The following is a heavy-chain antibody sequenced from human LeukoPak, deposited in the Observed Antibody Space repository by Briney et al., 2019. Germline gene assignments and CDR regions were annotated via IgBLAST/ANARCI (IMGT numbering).Heavy chain of an antibody. CDR2: INSDGSST. D-gene: IGHD5-18*01. V-gene: IGHV3-74*01. Sequence: GGSLRLSCAASGFTFSSYWMYWVRQAPGKGLVWVSRINSDGSSTSYADSVKGRFTISRDNAKNTLYLQMNSLRAEDTAVYYCARAGGGYSYGHQGYWGQGTLVTVSS. CDR1: GFTFSSYW. CDR3: ARAGGGYSYGHQGY. J-gene: IGHJ4*02.